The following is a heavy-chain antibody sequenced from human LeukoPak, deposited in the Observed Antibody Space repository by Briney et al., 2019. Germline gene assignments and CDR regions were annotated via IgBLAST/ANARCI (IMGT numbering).Heavy chain of an antibody. CDR1: GGSFGGYY. Sequence: SETLSLTCAVYGGSFGGYYWSWIRQPPGKGLEWIGEINHSGSTNYNPSLKSRVTISVDTSKNQFSLKLSSVTAADTAVYYCARGHIVVVPAASYYYYYYGMDVWGQGTTVTVSS. V-gene: IGHV4-34*01. CDR3: ARGHIVVVPAASYYYYYYGMDV. D-gene: IGHD2-2*01. CDR2: INHSGST. J-gene: IGHJ6*02.